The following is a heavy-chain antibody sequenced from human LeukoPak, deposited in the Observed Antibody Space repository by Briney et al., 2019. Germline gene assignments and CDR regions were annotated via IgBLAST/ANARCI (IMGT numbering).Heavy chain of an antibody. V-gene: IGHV3-66*01. J-gene: IGHJ4*02. CDR2: IYTGGTK. CDR3: ARDSSSYYFDY. Sequence: GGSLRLSCAASGFSVTSNRMNWVRQAPGKGLEWVSIIYTGGTKHYEASLNDRLTISRDDSINTLYLQMNSLRAEDTAVYYCARDSSSYYFDYWGQGTLVTVSS. D-gene: IGHD6-6*01. CDR1: GFSVTSNR.